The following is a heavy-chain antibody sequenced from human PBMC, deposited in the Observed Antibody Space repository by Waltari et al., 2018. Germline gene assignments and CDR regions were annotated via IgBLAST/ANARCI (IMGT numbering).Heavy chain of an antibody. V-gene: IGHV1-46*01. J-gene: IGHJ6*02. CDR1: ESTFISSY. CDR2: INPSGGST. D-gene: IGHD2-21*01. CDR3: ARDTGALWMDV. Sequence: QVQLVQSGAEVKKPGASVKISCKTSESTFISSYIHWVRQAPGQGLEWMGIINPSGGSTIYAQKFQGRVTMTRDTSTSTVYMELSSLRSEDTAVYYCARDTGALWMDVWGQGTTVTVSS.